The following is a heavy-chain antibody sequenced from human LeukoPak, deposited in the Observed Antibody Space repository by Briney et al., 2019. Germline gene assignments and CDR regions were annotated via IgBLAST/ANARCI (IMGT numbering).Heavy chain of an antibody. D-gene: IGHD4-17*01. J-gene: IGHJ4*02. V-gene: IGHV3-53*01. CDR1: GFTVNNNY. CDR3: ARSTRTVSLEFDY. Sequence: PGGSLRLSCAASGFTVNNNYMSWVRQAPGKGLEWVSVIYSGDITYYADSVKGRFTISRDNSKNTLYLQMNSLRAEDTAVYYCARSTRTVSLEFDYWGQGTLVTVSS. CDR2: IYSGDIT.